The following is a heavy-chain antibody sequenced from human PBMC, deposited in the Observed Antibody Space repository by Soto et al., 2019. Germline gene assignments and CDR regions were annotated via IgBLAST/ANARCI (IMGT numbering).Heavy chain of an antibody. CDR1: GGSISSYY. CDR2: IYYSGST. V-gene: IGHV4-59*01. CDR3: AGGPGVARNY. J-gene: IGHJ4*02. Sequence: SETLSLTCTVSGGSISSYYWSWIRQPPGKGLEWIGYIYYSGSTNYNPSLKSRVTISVDTSKNQFSLKLSSVTAADTAVYYCAGGPGVARNYWGQGTLVTVSS. D-gene: IGHD5-12*01.